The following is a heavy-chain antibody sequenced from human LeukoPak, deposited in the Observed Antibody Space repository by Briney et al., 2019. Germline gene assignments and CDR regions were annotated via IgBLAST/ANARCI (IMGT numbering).Heavy chain of an antibody. J-gene: IGHJ4*02. V-gene: IGHV4-34*01. CDR1: GGSFSGYY. CDR2: INHSGST. Sequence: PSETLSLTCAVYGGSFSGYYWSWIRQPPGKGLEWIWEINHSGSTNYNPTLKSRVTISVDTSKNQFSLKLSSVAAAETAVYYCAAYGAAREDWGQGTLVTVSS. CDR3: AAYGAARED. D-gene: IGHD6-6*01.